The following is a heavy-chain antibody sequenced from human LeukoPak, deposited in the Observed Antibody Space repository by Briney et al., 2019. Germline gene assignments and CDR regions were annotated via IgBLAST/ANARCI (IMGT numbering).Heavy chain of an antibody. J-gene: IGHJ4*02. CDR1: GFTFSSYE. V-gene: IGHV3-48*03. Sequence: GGSLRLSCAASGFTFSSYEMNWVHQAPGKGLEWVSYISSSGSTIYYADSVKGRFTISRDNAKNSLYLQMNSLRAEDTAVYYCARRTYYYGYFDYWGQGTLVTVS. CDR2: ISSSGSTI. D-gene: IGHD3-10*01. CDR3: ARRTYYYGYFDY.